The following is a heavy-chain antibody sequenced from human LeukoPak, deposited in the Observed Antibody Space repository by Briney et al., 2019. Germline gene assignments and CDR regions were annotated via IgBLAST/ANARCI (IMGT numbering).Heavy chain of an antibody. D-gene: IGHD3-9*01. V-gene: IGHV4-39*07. CDR2: IYYSGST. J-gene: IGHJ4*02. Sequence: SETLSLTCTVSGGSISSSSYYWGWIRQPPGKGLEWIGSIYYSGSTYYNPSLKSRVTISVDTSKNQFSLKLSSVTAADTAVYYCARVEGYDILTGPDYWGQGTLVTVSS. CDR3: ARVEGYDILTGPDY. CDR1: GGSISSSSYY.